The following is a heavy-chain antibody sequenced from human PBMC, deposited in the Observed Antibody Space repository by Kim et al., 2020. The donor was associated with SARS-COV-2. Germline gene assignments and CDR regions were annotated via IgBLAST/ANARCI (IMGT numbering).Heavy chain of an antibody. V-gene: IGHV3-30*03. CDR2: ISYDGSNK. D-gene: IGHD3-16*01. J-gene: IGHJ6*01. CDR1: GFTFSNYG. CDR3: ARDICSVSGNYDSLNYYG. Sequence: GGSLRLSCAASGFTFSNYGMHWVRQAPGKGLEWVAVISYDGSNKYYGDSVKGRFTISRDNSKNTLYLQMNSLRAGDTAVYYCARDICSVSGNYDSLNYYG.